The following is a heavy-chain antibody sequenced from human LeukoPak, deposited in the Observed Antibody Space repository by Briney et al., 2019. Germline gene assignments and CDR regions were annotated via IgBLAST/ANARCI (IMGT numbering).Heavy chain of an antibody. D-gene: IGHD1-26*01. Sequence: SETLSLTCTVSGGSISSYYWSWIQQPAGKGLEWIGVIYTSGSTTYNPSLKSRVTMSVDKSKNQFSLKLTSVTAADMAVYYCAGRDYWGQGTLVTVSS. V-gene: IGHV4-4*07. CDR2: IYTSGST. CDR3: AGRDY. CDR1: GGSISSYY. J-gene: IGHJ4*02.